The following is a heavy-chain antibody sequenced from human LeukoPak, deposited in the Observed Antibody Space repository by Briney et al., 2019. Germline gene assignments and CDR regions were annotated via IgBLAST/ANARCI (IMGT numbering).Heavy chain of an antibody. CDR2: ISSSGSTI. Sequence: QPGESLTLSCAASGFTFSSYEWNWVRQAPGKGLEWVSYISSSGSTIYYADSVKGRFTISRDNAKNSLYLQMNSLRAEDTAVYYCAELGITMIGGVWGKGTTVTISS. CDR3: AELGITMIGGV. D-gene: IGHD3-10*02. CDR1: GFTFSSYE. V-gene: IGHV3-48*03. J-gene: IGHJ6*04.